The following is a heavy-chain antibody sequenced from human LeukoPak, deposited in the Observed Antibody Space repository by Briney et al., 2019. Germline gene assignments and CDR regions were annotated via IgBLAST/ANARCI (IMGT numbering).Heavy chain of an antibody. CDR3: SEGYFEPFDH. V-gene: IGHV4-59*02. J-gene: IGHJ4*02. Sequence: PSETLSLTCNVSGFSVSTSHWNWIRQRPGKGLEWFGCLSYTGKTDYNPSLKSRVSISLGSSNNHFSLKLTSVTAADTAVYYCSEGYFEPFDHWGQGILVTVSS. D-gene: IGHD2/OR15-2a*01. CDR1: GFSVSTSH. CDR2: LSYTGKT.